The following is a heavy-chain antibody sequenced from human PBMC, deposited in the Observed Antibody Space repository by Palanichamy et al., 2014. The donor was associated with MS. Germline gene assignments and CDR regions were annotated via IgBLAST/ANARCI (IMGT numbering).Heavy chain of an antibody. D-gene: IGHD5-18*01. Sequence: QVQLVESGGGLVKPGGSLRLSCAASGFTFSDYYMSWIRQAPGKGLEWVSYISSSGSTIYYTDSVKGRFTISRDNAKNSLYLQMNSLRAEDTAVYYCARDLRAHPLDTAMVTPDFDYWGQGTLVTVSS. CDR3: ARDLRAHPLDTAMVTPDFDY. CDR2: ISSSGSTI. V-gene: IGHV3-11*04. J-gene: IGHJ4*02. CDR1: GFTFSDYY.